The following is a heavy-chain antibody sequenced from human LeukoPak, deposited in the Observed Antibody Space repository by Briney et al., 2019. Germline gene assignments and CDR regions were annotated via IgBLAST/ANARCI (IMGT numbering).Heavy chain of an antibody. D-gene: IGHD2-15*01. CDR2: VDSAGSST. CDR1: GFAFSSYW. V-gene: IGHV3-74*01. J-gene: IGHJ4*02. CDR3: TRGAVDCSGGSCYYLFDY. Sequence: GGSLRLSCAASGFAFSSYWMHWVRQAPGKGLVWVSRVDSAGSSTNYADSVKGRFTISRDNAKNTLYPQMNSLRAEDTAVYYCTRGAVDCSGGSCYYLFDYWGQGTLVTVSS.